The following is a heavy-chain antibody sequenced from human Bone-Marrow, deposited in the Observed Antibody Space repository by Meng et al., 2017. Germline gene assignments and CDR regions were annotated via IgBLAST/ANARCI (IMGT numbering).Heavy chain of an antibody. V-gene: IGHV3-23*01. CDR2: ISGSGGST. D-gene: IGHD2-2*01. J-gene: IGHJ4*02. CDR3: AKVHIVVLQAAFDY. CDR1: GFTFSSYA. Sequence: ETLSLTCAASGFTFSSYAMSWVRQAPGKGLEWVSAISGSGGSTYYAGSVKGRFTISRDNSKNTLYLQMNSLRAEDTAVYYCAKVHIVVLQAAFDYWGQGTQVTVSS.